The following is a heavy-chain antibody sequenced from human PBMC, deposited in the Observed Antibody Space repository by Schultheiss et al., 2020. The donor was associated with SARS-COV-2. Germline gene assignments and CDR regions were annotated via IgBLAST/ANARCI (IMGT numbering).Heavy chain of an antibody. CDR1: GGSFSGYY. Sequence: GSLRLSCAVYGGSFSGYYWSWIRQPPGKGLEWIGEINHSGSTNYNPSLKSRVTISVDTSKNQFSLKLSSVTAADTAVYYCARLEVGGRISVSFQHWGQGTLVTVSS. V-gene: IGHV4-34*01. CDR3: ARLEVGGRISVSFQH. J-gene: IGHJ1*01. CDR2: INHSGST. D-gene: IGHD3-10*01.